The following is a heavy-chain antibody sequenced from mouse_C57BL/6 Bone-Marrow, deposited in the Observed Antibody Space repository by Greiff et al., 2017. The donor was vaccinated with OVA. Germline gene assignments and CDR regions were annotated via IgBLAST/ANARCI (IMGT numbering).Heavy chain of an antibody. CDR2: IDPENGDT. Sequence: VQLQQSGAELVRPGASVKLSCTASGFNIKDDYMHWVKQRPEQGLEWIGWIDPENGDTEYASKFQGKATITADTSSNTAYLQLSSLTSEDTAVYYCTTITTVVATPYWYFDVWGTGTTVTVSS. CDR1: GFNIKDDY. CDR3: TTITTVVATPYWYFDV. J-gene: IGHJ1*03. D-gene: IGHD1-1*01. V-gene: IGHV14-4*01.